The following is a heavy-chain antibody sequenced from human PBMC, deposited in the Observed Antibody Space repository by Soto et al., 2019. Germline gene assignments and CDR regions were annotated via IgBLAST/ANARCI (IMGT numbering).Heavy chain of an antibody. CDR2: IGGSGGGT. V-gene: IGHV3-23*01. D-gene: IGHD3-22*01. CDR1: GFTFSIYA. J-gene: IGHJ4*02. Sequence: LRLSCAASGFTFSIYAMSWVRQAPGKGLEWVSTIGGSGGGTSYADFVRGRFTISRDNSRNTLYLQMNSLRAEDTAVYYCAKDAPGRGWLSDYWGQGTLVTVSS. CDR3: AKDAPGRGWLSDY.